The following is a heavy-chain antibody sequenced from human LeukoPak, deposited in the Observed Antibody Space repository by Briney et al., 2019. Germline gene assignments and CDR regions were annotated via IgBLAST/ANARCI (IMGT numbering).Heavy chain of an antibody. J-gene: IGHJ3*01. Sequence: ASVKVSCKASGYIFSHYYLHWVRQAPGQGLEWMGWMNPNSGGTNYAQKFQGRITMTGDTSTAYLELSRLRSDDTAVYYCARDLGSTVIVGGDAFDLWGQGTMVTVSS. CDR2: MNPNSGGT. CDR1: GYIFSHYY. V-gene: IGHV1-2*02. D-gene: IGHD2/OR15-2a*01. CDR3: ARDLGSTVIVGGDAFDL.